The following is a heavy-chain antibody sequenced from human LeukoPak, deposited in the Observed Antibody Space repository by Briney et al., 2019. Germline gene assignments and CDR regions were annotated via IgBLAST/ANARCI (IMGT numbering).Heavy chain of an antibody. J-gene: IGHJ3*02. CDR1: GGSISSGSYY. Sequence: PSETLSLTCTVSGGSISSGSYYWSWIRQPAGKGLEWIGRIYTSGSTNYNPSLKSRVTISVDTSKNQFSLKLSSVTAADTAVYYCARAGDYYDSSGYYQHAFDIWGQGTMVTVSS. CDR2: IYTSGST. CDR3: ARAGDYYDSSGYYQHAFDI. V-gene: IGHV4-61*02. D-gene: IGHD3-22*01.